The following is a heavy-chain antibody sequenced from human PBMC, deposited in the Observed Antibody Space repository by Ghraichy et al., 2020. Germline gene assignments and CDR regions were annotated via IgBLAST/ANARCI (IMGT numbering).Heavy chain of an antibody. J-gene: IGHJ6*04. CDR1: GFTVSSTY. CDR3: AMPFIDGSDYGHQNGMDV. Sequence: GGSLRLSCTASGFTVSSTYMNWVRQTPGRGLETVAMIYTSGTTYYTDSVTGRLTISRDHARNTVDLQMDSLRPADTAVYYCAMPFIDGSDYGHQNGMDVWGRGTTVSVSS. D-gene: IGHD4-17*01. V-gene: IGHV3-53*01. CDR2: IYTSGTT.